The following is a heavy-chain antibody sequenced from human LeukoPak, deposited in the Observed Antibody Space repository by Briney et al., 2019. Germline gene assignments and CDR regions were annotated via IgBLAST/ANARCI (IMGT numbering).Heavy chain of an antibody. D-gene: IGHD1-1*01. V-gene: IGHV1-46*01. CDR3: ARETYNNYSGMVV. CDR1: GYTFSNYY. J-gene: IGHJ6*02. CDR2: TNPRGGST. Sequence: ASVKVSCKASGYTFSNYYMHWVRQAPGQGLEWMGVTNPRGGSTTYAQKFQGRVTMSRDTSTSTVHMELSSLRSEDTAVYYCARETYNNYSGMVVWGQGTTVTVSS.